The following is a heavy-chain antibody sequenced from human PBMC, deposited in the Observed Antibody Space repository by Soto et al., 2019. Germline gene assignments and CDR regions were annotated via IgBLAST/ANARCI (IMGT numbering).Heavy chain of an antibody. Sequence: PGGSLRLSCAASGFIFSDFAMHWVRQAPGKGLEWVAEIWYDGSNEYYGDSVKGRFTISRDNSKNSLYLQMNSLRAEDTAVYYCARSRYDFWSGYPGIYYYYYGMDVWGQGTTVTVSS. V-gene: IGHV3-33*01. J-gene: IGHJ6*02. CDR2: IWYDGSNE. CDR1: GFIFSDFA. CDR3: ARSRYDFWSGYPGIYYYYYGMDV. D-gene: IGHD3-3*01.